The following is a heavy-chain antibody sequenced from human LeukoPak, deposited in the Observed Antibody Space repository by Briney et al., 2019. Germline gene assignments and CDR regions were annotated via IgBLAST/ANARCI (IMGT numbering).Heavy chain of an antibody. CDR1: GFTFTSSA. CDR3: AADDAQRGSYPNWFDP. CDR2: IVVGSGNT. J-gene: IGHJ5*02. Sequence: SVKVSCKASGFTFTSSAVQWVRQARGQRLEWIGWIVVGSGNTNYAQKFQERVTITRDMSTSTAYMELSSLRSEDTAVYYCAADDAQRGSYPNWFDPWGQGTLVTVSS. V-gene: IGHV1-58*01. D-gene: IGHD1-26*01.